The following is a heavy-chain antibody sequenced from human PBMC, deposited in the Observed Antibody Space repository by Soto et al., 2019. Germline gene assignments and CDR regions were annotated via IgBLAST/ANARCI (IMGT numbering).Heavy chain of an antibody. J-gene: IGHJ3*02. CDR2: IYPGDSDT. D-gene: IGHD2-21*02. Sequence: GESLKISCKGSGYSFTSYWIGWVRQMPGKGLEWMGIIYPGDSDTRYSPSFQGQVTISADKSISTAYLQRSSLKASDTAMYYCATNGGVTASRNDAFDIWAQGTMVTVSS. CDR3: ATNGGVTASRNDAFDI. CDR1: GYSFTSYW. V-gene: IGHV5-51*01.